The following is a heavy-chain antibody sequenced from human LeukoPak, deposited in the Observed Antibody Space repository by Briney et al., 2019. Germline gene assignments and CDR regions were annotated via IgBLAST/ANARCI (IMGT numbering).Heavy chain of an antibody. V-gene: IGHV4-38-2*01. D-gene: IGHD3-3*01. Sequence: SETLSLTCAVSGYSISSGYYWGWIRQPPGKGLEWIGSIYHSGSTYYNPSLKSRVTISVDTSKNQFSLKLSSVTAADTAVYYCARRRESSQSIFGVVTTTAWYYMDVWGKGTTVTVSS. CDR3: ARRRESSQSIFGVVTTTAWYYMDV. CDR2: IYHSGST. CDR1: GYSISSGYY. J-gene: IGHJ6*03.